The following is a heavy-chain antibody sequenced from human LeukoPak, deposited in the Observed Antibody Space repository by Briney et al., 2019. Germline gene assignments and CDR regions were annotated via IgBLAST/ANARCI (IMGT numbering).Heavy chain of an antibody. Sequence: PSETLSLTCTVSGGSISSYWSWIRQSPGKGLEWIGYIYFTGTTNYNPSLKSRLTISIDTSRNQFSLKLSSATAADAAIYYCVNGGSYLTKWGQGTLVTVSS. CDR2: IYFTGTT. V-gene: IGHV4-59*01. D-gene: IGHD3-10*01. CDR1: GGSISSY. CDR3: VNGGSYLTK. J-gene: IGHJ4*02.